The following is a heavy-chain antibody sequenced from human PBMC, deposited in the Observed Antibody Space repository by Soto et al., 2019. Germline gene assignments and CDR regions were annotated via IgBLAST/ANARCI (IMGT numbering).Heavy chain of an antibody. CDR2: ISGSGGST. J-gene: IGHJ4*02. CDR1: GFTFSTYA. V-gene: IGHV3-23*01. Sequence: PGGSLRLSCATSGFTFSTYAMHWVRQAPGKGLEWVSAISGSGGSTYYADSVKGRFTISRDNSKIALYLQVNSLRAEDTAVYYCAKSHLGEVMITFGGVIVTERDYWGQGTLVTVSS. D-gene: IGHD3-16*02. CDR3: AKSHLGEVMITFGGVIVTERDY.